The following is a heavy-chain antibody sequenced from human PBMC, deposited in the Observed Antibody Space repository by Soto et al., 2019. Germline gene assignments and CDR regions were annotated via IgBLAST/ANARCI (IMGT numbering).Heavy chain of an antibody. Sequence: PGGSLRLSCAASGFTFSDYYMSWIRQAPGKGLEWVSYINSGGTIIYYADSVKGRFTVSRDNARNSLYLQMNSLRVEDTAVYYCARDFSAINDCWGQGTLVTVSS. CDR3: ARDFSAINDC. CDR2: INSGGTII. V-gene: IGHV3-11*01. D-gene: IGHD6-25*01. J-gene: IGHJ4*02. CDR1: GFTFSDYY.